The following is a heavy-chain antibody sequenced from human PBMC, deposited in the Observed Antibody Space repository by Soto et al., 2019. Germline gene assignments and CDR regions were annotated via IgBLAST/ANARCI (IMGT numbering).Heavy chain of an antibody. D-gene: IGHD6-13*01. CDR1: GYTFTSYY. V-gene: IGHV1-46*01. J-gene: IGHJ4*02. Sequence: ASVKVSCKASGYTFTSYYMHWVRQAPGQGLEWMGIINPSGGSTSYARKFQGRVTMTRDTSTSTVYMELSSLRSEDTAVYYCARFGSEGIAAAGTIDYWGQGTLVTVSS. CDR3: ARFGSEGIAAAGTIDY. CDR2: INPSGGST.